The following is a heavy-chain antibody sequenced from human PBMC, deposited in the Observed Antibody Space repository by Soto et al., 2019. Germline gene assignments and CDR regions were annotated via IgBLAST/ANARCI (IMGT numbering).Heavy chain of an antibody. CDR2: ISAYNGNT. V-gene: IGHV1-18*01. D-gene: IGHD2-15*01. Sequence: QVQLVQSGAEVKKPGASVKVSCKASGYTFPSYGISWVRQAPGQGLEWMGWISAYNGNTNYAQKLQGRVTMTTDTSTSTAYMERRSLRSDDTAVYYCAREHPGYCSGGSCPLVYWGQGTLVTVSS. CDR1: GYTFPSYG. CDR3: AREHPGYCSGGSCPLVY. J-gene: IGHJ4*02.